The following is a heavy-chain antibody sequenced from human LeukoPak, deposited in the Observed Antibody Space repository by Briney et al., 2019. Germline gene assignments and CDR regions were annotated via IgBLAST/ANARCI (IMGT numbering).Heavy chain of an antibody. CDR3: ARDKIVGATHFDF. J-gene: IGHJ4*02. Sequence: GGSLRLSCAASGFTFSSYAMSWVRQAPGKGLEWVSVISGSGGNTYYADSVKGRFTISRDNSKNTLYLQLNSLRAEDTAVYYCARDKIVGATHFDFWGQGALVTVSS. CDR1: GFTFSSYA. D-gene: IGHD1-26*01. V-gene: IGHV3-23*01. CDR2: ISGSGGNT.